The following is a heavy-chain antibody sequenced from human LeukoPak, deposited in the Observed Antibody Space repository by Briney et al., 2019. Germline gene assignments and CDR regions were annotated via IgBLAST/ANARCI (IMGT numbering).Heavy chain of an antibody. J-gene: IGHJ4*02. CDR2: VSHDGRNQ. D-gene: IGHD5-24*01. Sequence: PGGSLRLSCAASGFTFSNYAMHRVRQAPGKGLEWVAIVSHDGRNQYYAESVKGRFTISRDSSKNTVSLQMNSLRAGDSALYYCGRDPSARVTIDFWGQGTLVTVSS. V-gene: IGHV3-30*04. CDR3: GRDPSARVTIDF. CDR1: GFTFSNYA.